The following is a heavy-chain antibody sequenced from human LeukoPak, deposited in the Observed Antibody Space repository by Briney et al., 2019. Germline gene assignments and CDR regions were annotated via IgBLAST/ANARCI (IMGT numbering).Heavy chain of an antibody. CDR3: AKDQLDIAAAGWDY. CDR1: GFTFSSYA. CDR2: ISGSGGST. D-gene: IGHD6-13*01. J-gene: IGHJ4*02. Sequence: GGSLRLSCAASGFTFSSYAMSWFRQAPGKGLEWVSAISGSGGSTYYADSVKGRFTISRDNSKNTLYLQMNSLRAEDTAVYYCAKDQLDIAAAGWDYWGQGTVVTVSS. V-gene: IGHV3-23*01.